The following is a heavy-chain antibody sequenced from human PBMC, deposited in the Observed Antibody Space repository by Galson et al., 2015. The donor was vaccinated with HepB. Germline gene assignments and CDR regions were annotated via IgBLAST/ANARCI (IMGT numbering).Heavy chain of an antibody. CDR1: GVSISNYY. CDR3: ARAPSAIVVRYFDV. Sequence: TLSLTCTVSGVSISNYYWSWIRQSPGKGLEWIGYIFHTGSTNYNPSLKSRVTMSVDTSKNQFSLRLGSVTAADTAVYFCARAPSAIVVRYFDVWGRGTLVTVSS. J-gene: IGHJ2*01. CDR2: IFHTGST. D-gene: IGHD3-22*01. V-gene: IGHV4-59*01.